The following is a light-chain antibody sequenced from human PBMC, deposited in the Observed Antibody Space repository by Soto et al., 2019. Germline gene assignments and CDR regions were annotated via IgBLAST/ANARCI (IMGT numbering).Light chain of an antibody. J-gene: IGLJ1*01. CDR2: GNS. V-gene: IGLV1-40*01. CDR3: QSCDSSLSVI. Sequence: SVLRQPPSVSGSPGQRVTISCTGGSSNIGAGYDVHWYQQLPGTAPKLLIYGNSNRPSGVPDRFSGSKSGTSASLAITGLQAEDEADYYCQSCDSSLSVIFGTGTKVTVL. CDR1: SSNIGAGYD.